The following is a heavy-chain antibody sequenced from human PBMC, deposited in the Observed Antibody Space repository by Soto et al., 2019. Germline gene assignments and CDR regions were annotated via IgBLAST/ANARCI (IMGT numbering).Heavy chain of an antibody. J-gene: IGHJ3*02. CDR2: INPATGAA. V-gene: IGHV1-2*02. CDR3: ARGGGVGVAGSAAFDM. D-gene: IGHD3-3*01. Sequence: QLHLVQSGAVVKKPGASVTVSCSASGYPVTAYYMHWVRQAPGRGLERMGGINPATGAAKYTQTFQGRVTMTRDPSTSTVFMELSGLTSEDTAVFYCARGGGVGVAGSAAFDMWGQGTLVTVSS. CDR1: GYPVTAYY.